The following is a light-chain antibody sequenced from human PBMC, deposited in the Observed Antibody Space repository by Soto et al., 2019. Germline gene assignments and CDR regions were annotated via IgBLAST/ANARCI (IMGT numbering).Light chain of an antibody. J-gene: IGLJ3*02. CDR1: SGHSSYA. Sequence: QSVLTQSPSASASLGASVKLTCTLSSGHSSYAIAWHQQQPEKGPRYLMKLNSDGSHSKGDGIPDRFSGSSSGAERYLTISGLHSEDEADYDCQTWGTGIHWVFGGGTKLTVL. CDR2: LNSDGSH. V-gene: IGLV4-69*01. CDR3: QTWGTGIHWV.